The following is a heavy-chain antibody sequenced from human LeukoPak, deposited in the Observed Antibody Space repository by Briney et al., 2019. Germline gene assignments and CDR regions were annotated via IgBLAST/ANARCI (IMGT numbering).Heavy chain of an antibody. D-gene: IGHD6-19*01. V-gene: IGHV3-48*01. Sequence: GGSLRLSCAASGFTFSTYGMNWVRQAPGKGLEWVSYFSDSRSTIYYADSVRGRFTISRDNAQNSLYLQMNSLRAEDTAVYYCARRHGSGWFYFDYWGQGTLVTVSS. CDR3: ARRHGSGWFYFDY. CDR2: FSDSRSTI. CDR1: GFTFSTYG. J-gene: IGHJ4*02.